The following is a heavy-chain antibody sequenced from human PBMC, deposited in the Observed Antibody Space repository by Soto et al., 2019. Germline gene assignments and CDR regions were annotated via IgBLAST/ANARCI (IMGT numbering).Heavy chain of an antibody. V-gene: IGHV4-34*01. CDR2: INHSGST. CDR1: GGSFSGYY. J-gene: IGHJ1*01. Sequence: PSETLSLTCAVYGGSFSGYYWSWSRQPPGKGLEWIGEINHSGSTNYNPSLKSRVTISVDTSKNQFSLKLSSVTAADTAVYYCARGGAPGMNYYYDSSGYIAQPRYFQHWGQGTLVTVSS. D-gene: IGHD3-22*01. CDR3: ARGGAPGMNYYYDSSGYIAQPRYFQH.